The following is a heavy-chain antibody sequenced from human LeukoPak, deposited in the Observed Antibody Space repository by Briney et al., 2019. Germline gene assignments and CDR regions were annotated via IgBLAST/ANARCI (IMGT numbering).Heavy chain of an antibody. D-gene: IGHD3-10*01. CDR3: AKDTAGFRELLGIYYYGMDV. V-gene: IGHV3-30*18. CDR1: GLTFSSYG. J-gene: IGHJ6*02. CDR2: ISYDGSNK. Sequence: GGSLRLSCAASGLTFSSYGMHGVRQAPGKGLEWVAVISYDGSNKYYADSVKGQFTISRDNSKNTLYLQMNSLRAEDTAGYYCAKDTAGFRELLGIYYYGMDVWGQGATVTVSS.